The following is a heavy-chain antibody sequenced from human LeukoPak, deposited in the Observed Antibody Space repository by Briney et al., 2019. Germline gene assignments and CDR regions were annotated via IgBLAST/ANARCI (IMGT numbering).Heavy chain of an antibody. CDR2: ISSSSSTI. D-gene: IGHD6-13*01. CDR1: GFTFGDYA. V-gene: IGHV3-48*01. Sequence: GGSLRLSCTASGFTFGDYAMSWVRQAPGKGLEWVSYISSSSSTIYYADSVKGRFAISRDNAKNSLYLQMNSLRAEDTAVYYCARDPLSSSSFDLWGQGTLVTVSS. J-gene: IGHJ4*02. CDR3: ARDPLSSSSFDL.